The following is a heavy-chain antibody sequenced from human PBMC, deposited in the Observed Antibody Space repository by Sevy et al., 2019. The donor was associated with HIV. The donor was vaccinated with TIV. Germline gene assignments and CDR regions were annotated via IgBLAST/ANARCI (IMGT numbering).Heavy chain of an antibody. D-gene: IGHD1-1*01. CDR1: GFIFSSFE. V-gene: IGHV3-48*03. J-gene: IGHJ6*02. CDR2: ISTSGSNR. CDR3: AKRGGQYDLGMDV. Sequence: GGSLRLSCAASGFIFSSFEMNWVRQAPGKGLEWVSSISTSGSNRYYADSVKGRVPISRENAKKSLYLQMNSLRAEDTAIYFCAKRGGQYDLGMDVWGQGTTVTVSS.